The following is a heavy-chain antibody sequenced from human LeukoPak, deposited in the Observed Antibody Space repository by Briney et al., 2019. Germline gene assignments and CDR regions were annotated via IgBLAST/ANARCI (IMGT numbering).Heavy chain of an antibody. J-gene: IGHJ5*02. V-gene: IGHV4-39*07. CDR2: IYYSGST. D-gene: IGHD6-13*01. CDR1: GGSISSYY. CDR3: ARDGIAAAGSPRWFDP. Sequence: PSETLSLTCTVSGGSISSYYWSWIRQPPGKGLEWIGSIYYSGSTYYNPSLKSRVTISVDTSKNQFSLKLSSVTAADTAVYYCARDGIAAAGSPRWFDPWGQGTLVTVSS.